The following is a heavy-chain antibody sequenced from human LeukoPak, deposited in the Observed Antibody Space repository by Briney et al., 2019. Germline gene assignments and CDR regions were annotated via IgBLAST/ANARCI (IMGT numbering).Heavy chain of an antibody. Sequence: GGSLRLSCAASGFTFRHYWMSWVRQAPGKGLEWVSAISGSGGTTYYADSVKGRFTISRDNFKNTLYLQMNSLRAEDTAVYYCAKKYNTGLDPWGQGTLVTVSS. CDR1: GFTFRHYW. J-gene: IGHJ5*02. V-gene: IGHV3-23*01. CDR2: ISGSGGTT. CDR3: AKKYNTGLDP. D-gene: IGHD1-14*01.